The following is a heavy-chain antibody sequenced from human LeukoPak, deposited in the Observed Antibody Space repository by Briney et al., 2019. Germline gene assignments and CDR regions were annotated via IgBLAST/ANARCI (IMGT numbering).Heavy chain of an antibody. Sequence: PSESLSLTCTVSGYSISIGYYWGWIRQPPGKGVEWIGSIYHSGSTYYNPSLKSRVTISVDTSKNQFSLKLSSVTAADTAVYYCATRANIVVVGADTECAFDIWGQGTMVTVSS. CDR3: ATRANIVVVGADTECAFDI. CDR1: GYSISIGYY. CDR2: IYHSGST. D-gene: IGHD2-15*01. J-gene: IGHJ3*02. V-gene: IGHV4-38-2*02.